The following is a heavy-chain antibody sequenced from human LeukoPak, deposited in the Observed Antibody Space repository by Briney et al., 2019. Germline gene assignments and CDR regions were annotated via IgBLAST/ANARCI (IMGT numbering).Heavy chain of an antibody. J-gene: IGHJ1*01. CDR2: INPSGGST. Sequence: ASVKVSCTASGYTFTSYYMHWVRQAPGQGLEWMGIINPSGGSTSYAQKFQGRVTMTRDTSTSTVYMELSSLRSEDTAVYYCARDRSANGQGRYFQHWGQGTLVTVSS. V-gene: IGHV1-46*01. CDR1: GYTFTSYY. CDR3: ARDRSANGQGRYFQH. D-gene: IGHD2-8*01.